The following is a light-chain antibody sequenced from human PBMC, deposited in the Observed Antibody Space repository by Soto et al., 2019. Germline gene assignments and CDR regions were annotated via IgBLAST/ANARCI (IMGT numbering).Light chain of an antibody. Sequence: DIHMTQSPSSLSASVGDRVTITCRTSQPIRNDLGWYQQKPGKAPKLLIYAASSLQSGVPSRFSGSGSGTDFTLTISSLQPEDFATYYCQQSYSTLWTFGQGTKVDIK. V-gene: IGKV1-39*01. CDR2: AAS. J-gene: IGKJ1*01. CDR3: QQSYSTLWT. CDR1: QPIRND.